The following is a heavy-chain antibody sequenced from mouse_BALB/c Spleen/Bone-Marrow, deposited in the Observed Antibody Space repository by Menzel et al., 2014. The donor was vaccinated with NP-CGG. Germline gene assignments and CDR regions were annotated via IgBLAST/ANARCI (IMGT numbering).Heavy chain of an antibody. CDR3: ARGPFITTVHYYAMDY. CDR2: IWAGGST. J-gene: IGHJ4*01. D-gene: IGHD1-2*01. CDR1: GFSLTSYG. V-gene: IGHV2-9*02. Sequence: QVQLKESGPGLVAPSQSLSITCTVSGFSLTSYGVHWVRQPPGKGLEWLGVIWAGGSTNYNSALMSRLSISKDNSKSQVFLKMNSLQTDDTAMYYCARGPFITTVHYYAMDYWGQGTSVTVSS.